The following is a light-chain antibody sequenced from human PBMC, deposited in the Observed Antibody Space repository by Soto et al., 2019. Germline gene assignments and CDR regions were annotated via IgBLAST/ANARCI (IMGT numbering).Light chain of an antibody. CDR3: SSYGGSNNLL. J-gene: IGLJ2*01. V-gene: IGLV2-8*01. Sequence: QSVLTQPPSASGSPGQSVTISCTGTSSDVGAFDYVSWYQQHPGKAPKLMIYGVTKRPSGVPDRFSGSKSDNTASLTVSGLQAEDEADYYCSSYGGSNNLLFGGGTKLTVL. CDR2: GVT. CDR1: SSDVGAFDY.